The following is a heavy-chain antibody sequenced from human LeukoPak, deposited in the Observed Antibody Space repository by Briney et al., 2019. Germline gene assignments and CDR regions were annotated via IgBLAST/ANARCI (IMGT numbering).Heavy chain of an antibody. CDR1: GFTFDDYA. V-gene: IGHV3-9*01. J-gene: IGHJ3*02. CDR3: AKSYDSSGYYITDAFDI. Sequence: GGSLRLSCAASGFTFDDYAMHWVRQAPGKGLEWVSGISWNSGSIGYADSVKGRFTISRDNAKNSLYLQMNSLRAEDTALYYCAKSYDSSGYYITDAFDIWGQGTMVTVSS. CDR2: ISWNSGSI. D-gene: IGHD3-22*01.